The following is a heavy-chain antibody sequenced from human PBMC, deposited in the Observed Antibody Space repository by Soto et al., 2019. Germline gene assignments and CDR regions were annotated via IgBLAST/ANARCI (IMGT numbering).Heavy chain of an antibody. CDR1: GFTFSSYA. Sequence: PGGSLRLSCSASGFTFSSYAMHWVRQAPGKGLEYVSSISINGGSTHYADSVKGRFTISRDNSRNTQYLQMSSLRADDTAVYYWVKGEFYYDSSAYYPFDSWGQGTLVTVS. J-gene: IGHJ4*02. D-gene: IGHD3-22*01. CDR3: VKGEFYYDSSAYYPFDS. CDR2: ISINGGST. V-gene: IGHV3-64D*06.